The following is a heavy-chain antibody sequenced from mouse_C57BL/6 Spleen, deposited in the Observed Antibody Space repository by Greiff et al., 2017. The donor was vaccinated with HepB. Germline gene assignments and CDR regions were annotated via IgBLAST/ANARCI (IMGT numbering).Heavy chain of an antibody. Sequence: QVQLQQSGPELVKPGASVKISCKASGYSFTSYYIHWVKQRPGQGLEWIGWIYPGSGNTKYNEKFKGKATLTADTSSSTAYMQLSSLTSEDSAVYYCARERGSVHYAMDYWGQGTSVTVSS. CDR1: GYSFTSYY. D-gene: IGHD1-1*01. V-gene: IGHV1-66*01. CDR3: ARERGSVHYAMDY. CDR2: IYPGSGNT. J-gene: IGHJ4*01.